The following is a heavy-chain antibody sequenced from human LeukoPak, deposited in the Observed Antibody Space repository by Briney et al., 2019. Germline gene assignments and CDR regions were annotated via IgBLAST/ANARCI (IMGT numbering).Heavy chain of an antibody. V-gene: IGHV5-10-1*01. J-gene: IGHJ4*02. CDR3: ARYGGGFDY. CDR1: GYSFSNYW. CDR2: IDPSGSYN. D-gene: IGHD4-23*01. Sequence: GESLKISCEGSGYSFSNYWLSWVRQMPGKGLEWMGGIDPSGSYNEHSPSFQGHVTISADKSISLAYLRWSSLKASDTAIYYCARYGGGFDYWGQGTQVTVSS.